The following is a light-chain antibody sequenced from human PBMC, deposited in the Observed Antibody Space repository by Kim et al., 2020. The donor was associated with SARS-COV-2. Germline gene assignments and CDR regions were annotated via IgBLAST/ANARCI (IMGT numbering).Light chain of an antibody. Sequence: SASIGDRVTITCRASQMIDTWLAWYQQKPGKAPKLLIYLASTLENGVPPRFSGSGSGAEFTLTINNLQPDDFATYYCQHYSRFPYTFGQGTKVEI. V-gene: IGKV1-5*03. J-gene: IGKJ2*01. CDR3: QHYSRFPYT. CDR2: LAS. CDR1: QMIDTW.